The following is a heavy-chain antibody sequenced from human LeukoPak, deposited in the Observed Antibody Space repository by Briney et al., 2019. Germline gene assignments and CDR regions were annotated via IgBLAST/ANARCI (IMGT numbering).Heavy chain of an antibody. CDR2: IYYSGST. V-gene: IGHV4-30-4*01. CDR3: ARDTGPTYYYGSGSYYNGHWFDP. J-gene: IGHJ5*02. Sequence: PSETLSLTCTVSGGSISSGDYYWSWIRQPPGKGLEWIGYIYYSGSTYYNPSLKSRVTISVDTSKNQFSLKLSSVTAADTAVYYCARDTGPTYYYGSGSYYNGHWFDPWGQGTLVTVSS. D-gene: IGHD3-10*01. CDR1: GGSISSGDYY.